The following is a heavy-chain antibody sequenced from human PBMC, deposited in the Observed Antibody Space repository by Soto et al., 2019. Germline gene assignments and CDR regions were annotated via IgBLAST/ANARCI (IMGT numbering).Heavy chain of an antibody. J-gene: IGHJ4*02. CDR3: ATAPGPY. Sequence: SETMSLTCAVSVGSISSGGYSWSWIRQPPGKGLEWIGYIYHSGSTYYNPSLKSRVTISVDRSKNQFSLKLSSVTAADTAVYYCATAPGPYWGQGTLLTVSS. CDR1: VGSISSGGYS. V-gene: IGHV4-30-2*01. CDR2: IYHSGST.